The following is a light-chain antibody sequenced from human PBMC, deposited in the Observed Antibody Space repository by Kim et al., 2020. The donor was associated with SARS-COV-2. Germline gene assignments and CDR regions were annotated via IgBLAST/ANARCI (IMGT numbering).Light chain of an antibody. J-gene: IGKJ5*01. CDR3: LQYNRYPLT. CDR2: AAS. V-gene: IGKV1-17*03. Sequence: DIQMTQSPSAMSAAVGDRVTITCRASQGISDFFAWFQQKPGKAPQRLIFAASTLESGVPSRFSGSGSGTEFTLTISSLQPEDFAAYFCLQYNRYPLTFGQGTRLEIK. CDR1: QGISDF.